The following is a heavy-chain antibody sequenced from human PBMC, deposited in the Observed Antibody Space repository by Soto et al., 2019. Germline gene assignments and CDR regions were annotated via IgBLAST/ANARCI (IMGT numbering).Heavy chain of an antibody. CDR2: ISRSSRHI. V-gene: IGHV3-21*01. D-gene: IGHD3-22*01. CDR1: GFPFSGYA. Sequence: EGSLRLSCAASGFPFSGYAMSWVRQAPGKGLEWVSSISRSSRHIYYADSVKGRFTISRDDAKNSLFLQMNSLRAQDTAVYYCARGRGDYYFDSIGYYVDGLDIWGQGTMVTVS. CDR3: ARGRGDYYFDSIGYYVDGLDI. J-gene: IGHJ3*02.